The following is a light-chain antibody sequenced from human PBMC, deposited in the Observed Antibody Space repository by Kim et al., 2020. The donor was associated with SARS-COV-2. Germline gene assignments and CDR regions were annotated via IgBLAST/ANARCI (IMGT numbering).Light chain of an antibody. CDR1: CSDVFCDNY. J-gene: IGLJ3*02. CDR3: CSYAGSYANWV. Sequence: QSVTLSCNGSCSDVFCDNYDCWYQQYPGNAPKLMIYDVSKRPSGVPDLFSGSKSGNTASLTISGLQAEDEADYYCCSYAGSYANWVFGGGTQLTVL. V-gene: IGLV2-11*01. CDR2: DVS.